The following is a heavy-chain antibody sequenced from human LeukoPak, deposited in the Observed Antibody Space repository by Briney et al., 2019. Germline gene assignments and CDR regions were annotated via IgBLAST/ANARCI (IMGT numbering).Heavy chain of an antibody. J-gene: IGHJ5*02. V-gene: IGHV4-34*01. CDR3: ARDGGQQLVEADNWFDP. Sequence: SETLSLTCAVYGGSFSGYYWSWVRQPPGKGLEWIGEINHSGSTNYNPSLKSRVTMSVDTSKNQFSLKLSSVTAADTAVYYCARDGGQQLVEADNWFDPWGQGTLVTVSS. CDR2: INHSGST. CDR1: GGSFSGYY. D-gene: IGHD6-13*01.